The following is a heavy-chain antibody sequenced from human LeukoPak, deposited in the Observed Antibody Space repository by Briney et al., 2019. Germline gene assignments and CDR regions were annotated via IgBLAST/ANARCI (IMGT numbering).Heavy chain of an antibody. CDR1: GLILRSYA. CDR2: ISGSGGST. D-gene: IGHD3-10*01. V-gene: IGHV3-23*01. CDR3: AKDPSESYNYGYFDY. J-gene: IGHJ4*02. Sequence: GGSLRLSCAASGLILRSYAMSWVRQAPGKGLEGVSAISGSGGSTYCADSVKGRFTISRDNAKNTVYLQMNSLRVEDTAVYFCAKDPSESYNYGYFDYWGQGTLVTVSS.